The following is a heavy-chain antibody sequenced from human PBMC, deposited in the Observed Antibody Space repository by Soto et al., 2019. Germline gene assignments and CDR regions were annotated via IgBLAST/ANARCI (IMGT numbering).Heavy chain of an antibody. CDR3: ARQRGYYDSSGLDY. V-gene: IGHV3-11*01. Sequence: QVQLVESGGGLVKPGGSLRLSCAASGFTFSDYYMTWVRQAPGKGLEWLSYISGGGGSTIYYADSVKGRFTISRDNAKKSLYLQMNSLRAEDTAVYYCARQRGYYDSSGLDYWGQGTLVTVSS. J-gene: IGHJ4*02. CDR2: ISGGGGSTI. D-gene: IGHD3-22*01. CDR1: GFTFSDYY.